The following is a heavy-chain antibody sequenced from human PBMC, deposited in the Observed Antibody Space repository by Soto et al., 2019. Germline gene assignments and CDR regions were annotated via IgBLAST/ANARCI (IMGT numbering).Heavy chain of an antibody. J-gene: IGHJ6*02. CDR1: GGSISSSSYY. V-gene: IGHV4-39*01. D-gene: IGHD3-10*01. CDR3: ARGITMVRGQVLYGMDV. CDR2: IYYSGST. Sequence: PSETLSLTCTVSGGSISSSSYYWGWIRQPPGKGLEWIGSIYYSGSTYYNPSLKSRVTISVDTSKNQFSLKLSSVTAADTAVYYCARGITMVRGQVLYGMDVWGQGTTVT.